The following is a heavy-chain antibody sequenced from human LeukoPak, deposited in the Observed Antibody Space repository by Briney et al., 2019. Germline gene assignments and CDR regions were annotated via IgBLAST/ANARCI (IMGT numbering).Heavy chain of an antibody. Sequence: PSETLSLTCSVSGGSISLSYYYWGWIRQPPGKALEWIGSVYYSGTTSYNPSLKSRVTISVDTSKNQFSLKVTSVTAADTAVYYCARVYYSNSYDYWYFDLWGRGTLVTVSS. CDR1: GGSISLSYYY. CDR3: ARVYYSNSYDYWYFDL. J-gene: IGHJ2*01. V-gene: IGHV4-39*07. CDR2: VYYSGTT. D-gene: IGHD6-13*01.